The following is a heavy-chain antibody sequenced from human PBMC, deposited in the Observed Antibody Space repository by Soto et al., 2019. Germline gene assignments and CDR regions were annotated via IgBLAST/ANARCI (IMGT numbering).Heavy chain of an antibody. D-gene: IGHD3-10*01. V-gene: IGHV4-34*09. CDR1: GGSFSGFY. CDR2: IYYSGST. Sequence: PSETLSLTCAVYGGSFSGFYWSWIRQPPGKGLEWIGYIYYSGSTYYNPSLKSRVTISVDTSKNQSSLKLSSVTAADTAVYYCAAIYGPFAGFDYWGQGTLVTVS. CDR3: AAIYGPFAGFDY. J-gene: IGHJ4*02.